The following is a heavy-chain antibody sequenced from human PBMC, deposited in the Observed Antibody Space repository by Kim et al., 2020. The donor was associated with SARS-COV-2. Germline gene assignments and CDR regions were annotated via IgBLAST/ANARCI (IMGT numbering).Heavy chain of an antibody. D-gene: IGHD4-17*01. CDR1: GFTFRSYA. CDR3: AKGGGYYGDLYFDY. Sequence: GGSLRLSCAASGFTFRSYAMSWVRQAPGKGLEWVALIYSGGSSTYYSDSVKGRFTISRDNSKNTLYLQMNSLRAEDTAVYYCAKGGGYYGDLYFDYWGQGTLVTVSS. CDR2: IYSGGSST. V-gene: IGHV3-23*03. J-gene: IGHJ4*02.